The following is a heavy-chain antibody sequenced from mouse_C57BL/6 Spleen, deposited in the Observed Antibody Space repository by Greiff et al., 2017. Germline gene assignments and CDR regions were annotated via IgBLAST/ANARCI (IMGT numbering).Heavy chain of an antibody. V-gene: IGHV1-82*01. CDR1: GYAFSSSW. J-gene: IGHJ4*01. D-gene: IGHD1-1*01. CDR2: IYPGDGDT. CDR3: ARGNYGSSPHYYAMDY. Sequence: QVQLQQSGPELVKPGASVKISCKASGYAFSSSWMNWVKQRPGKGLEWIGRIYPGDGDTNYNGKFKGKATLTADKSSSTAYMQLSSLTSEDSAVYFCARGNYGSSPHYYAMDYGGQGTSGTVSS.